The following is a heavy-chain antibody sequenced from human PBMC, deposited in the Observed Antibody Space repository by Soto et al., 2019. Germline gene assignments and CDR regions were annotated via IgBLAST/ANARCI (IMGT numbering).Heavy chain of an antibody. V-gene: IGHV3-23*01. CDR3: AKNFLGVVIDYYYYTDV. D-gene: IGHD3-3*01. CDR1: GFTFSSYA. CDR2: ISGSGGST. J-gene: IGHJ6*03. Sequence: GGSLRLSCAASGFTFSSYAMSWVRQAPGKGLEWVSAISGSGGSTYYADSVKGRFTISRDNSKNTLYLQMNSLRAEDTAVYYCAKNFLGVVIDYYYYTDVWGKGTTVTVSS.